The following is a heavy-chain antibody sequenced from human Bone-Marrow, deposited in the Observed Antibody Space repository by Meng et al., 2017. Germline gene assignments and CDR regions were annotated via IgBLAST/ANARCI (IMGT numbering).Heavy chain of an antibody. J-gene: IGHJ2*01. Sequence: ASVKVSCKASGYTFTSYGISWVRQAPGQGLEWMGIINPSGGSTSYAQKFQGRVTMTRDTSTSTVYMELSSLRSEDTAVYYCARDGTWIQLPHENWYFDLWGLGTLVTVSS. CDR3: ARDGTWIQLPHENWYFDL. V-gene: IGHV1-46*01. CDR1: GYTFTSYG. CDR2: INPSGGST. D-gene: IGHD5-18*01.